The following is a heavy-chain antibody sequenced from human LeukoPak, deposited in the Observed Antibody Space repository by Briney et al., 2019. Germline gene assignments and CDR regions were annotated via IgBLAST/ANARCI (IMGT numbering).Heavy chain of an antibody. J-gene: IGHJ5*02. CDR3: ATNVYDFWSGYYFGRFDP. CDR1: GGSISSGGYY. CDR2: IYYSGST. Sequence: SGTLSLTCTVSGGSISSGGYYWSWIRQHPGKGLEWIGYIYYSGSTSYNPSLRSRVTISVDTSKNQFSLKLSSVTAADTAVYYCATNVYDFWSGYYFGRFDPWGQGTLVTVSS. V-gene: IGHV4-31*03. D-gene: IGHD3-3*01.